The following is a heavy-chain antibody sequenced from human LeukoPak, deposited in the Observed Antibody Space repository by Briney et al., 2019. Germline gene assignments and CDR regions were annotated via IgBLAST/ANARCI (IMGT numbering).Heavy chain of an antibody. CDR3: ARGYSYGSYYFDY. V-gene: IGHV4-59*01. CDR1: GGSISSYY. Sequence: SETLSLTCTVSGGSISSYYWSWIRQPPGKGLEWIGYIYYSGSTNYNPSLKSRVTISVDTSKNQFSLKLSSVTAADTAIYYCARGYSYGSYYFDYWGQGTLVTVSS. J-gene: IGHJ4*02. CDR2: IYYSGST. D-gene: IGHD5-18*01.